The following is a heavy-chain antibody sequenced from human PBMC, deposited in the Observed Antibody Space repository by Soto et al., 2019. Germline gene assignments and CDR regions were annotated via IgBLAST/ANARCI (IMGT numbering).Heavy chain of an antibody. Sequence: PGESLKISCKGSGYSFTSYWISWVRQMPGKGLEWMGRIDPSDSYTNYSPSFQGHVTISADKSISTAYLQWSSLKASDTAMYYCARHCGWVLPYYYYGMDVWGQGTTVTVSS. CDR3: ARHCGWVLPYYYYGMDV. CDR1: GYSFTSYW. CDR2: IDPSDSYT. V-gene: IGHV5-10-1*01. J-gene: IGHJ6*02. D-gene: IGHD6-19*01.